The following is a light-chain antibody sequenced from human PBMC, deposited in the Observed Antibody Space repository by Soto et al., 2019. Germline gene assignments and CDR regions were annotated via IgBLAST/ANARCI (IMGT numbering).Light chain of an antibody. V-gene: IGKV3-15*01. CDR2: GAS. CDR3: QQYNNWPPIT. J-gene: IGKJ2*01. CDR1: QSVSSN. Sequence: EIVMTQSPATLSVSPGERATLSCRASQSVSSNLAWYQQKPGQAPRLLIYGASTRATGIPDRFSGSGSGTEFTLTISSQQSEDFAFYYCQQYNNWPPITFGQGTKLEIK.